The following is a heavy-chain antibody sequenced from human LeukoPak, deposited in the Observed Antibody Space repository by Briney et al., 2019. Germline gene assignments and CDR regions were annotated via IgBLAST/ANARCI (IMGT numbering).Heavy chain of an antibody. J-gene: IGHJ4*02. CDR2: IYTSGST. V-gene: IGHV4-4*07. D-gene: IGHD6-6*01. CDR3: ARGRSRYSSSSEVYY. Sequence: SETLSLTCTVSGGSISSYYWSWIRQPAGKGLEWIGRIYTSGSTNYNPSLKSRVTMSVDTSKNQFSLKLSSVTAADTAVYYCARGRSRYSSSSEVYYWGQGTLVTVSS. CDR1: GGSISSYY.